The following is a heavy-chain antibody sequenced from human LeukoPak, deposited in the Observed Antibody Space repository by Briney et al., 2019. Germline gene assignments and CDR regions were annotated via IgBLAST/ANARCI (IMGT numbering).Heavy chain of an antibody. D-gene: IGHD6-13*01. V-gene: IGHV1-69*13. J-gene: IGHJ6*03. CDR3: ARDLYSSSWYSYYYYYMDV. Sequence: ASVKVSCKASGGTFSSYAISWVRQAAGQGLEWMGGIIPIFGTANYAQKFQGRVTITADESTSTAYMELSSLRSEDTAVYYCARDLYSSSWYSYYYYYMDVWGKGTTVTVSS. CDR2: IIPIFGTA. CDR1: GGTFSSYA.